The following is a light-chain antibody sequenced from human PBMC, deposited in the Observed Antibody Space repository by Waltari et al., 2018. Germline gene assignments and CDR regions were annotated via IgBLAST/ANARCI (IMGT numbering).Light chain of an antibody. J-gene: IGLJ3*02. CDR2: ENN. CDR1: YSNIGNKY. Sequence: QSVLTQPPSVSAAPGQKVTISCSGSYSNIGNKYVSWYQQLPGTAPKLLIYENNQRPSWIPDRFSCSQSDTSATLGITGLQTGDEADYYCGAWDSSLNAWVFGGGTKVTVL. CDR3: GAWDSSLNAWV. V-gene: IGLV1-51*02.